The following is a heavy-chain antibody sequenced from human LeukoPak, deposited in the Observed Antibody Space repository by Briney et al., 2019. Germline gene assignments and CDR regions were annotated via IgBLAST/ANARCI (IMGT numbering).Heavy chain of an antibody. J-gene: IGHJ6*02. CDR3: ARAPRGYCSSTSCYSYYYYGMDV. V-gene: IGHV3-11*01. Sequence: GGSLRLSCAASGFTFSDYYMSWIRQAPGKGLEWVSYISSSGSTIYYADSVKGRFTISRDNAKNSLYLQMNSLRAEDTAVYYCARAPRGYCSSTSCYSYYYYGMDVWGQRTTVTVSS. D-gene: IGHD2-2*02. CDR1: GFTFSDYY. CDR2: ISSSGSTI.